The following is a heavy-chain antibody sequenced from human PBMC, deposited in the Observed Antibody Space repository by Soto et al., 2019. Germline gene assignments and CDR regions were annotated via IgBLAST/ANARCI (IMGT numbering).Heavy chain of an antibody. CDR1: GGSISSYY. CDR2: IYYSGST. V-gene: IGHV4-59*01. Sequence: SETLSLTCTVSGGSISSYYWSWIRQPPGKGLEWIGYIYYSGSTNYNPSLKSRVTISVDTSKNQFSLKLSSLTAADTAVYYCARGPWGYDILTTVPVPQNYYYYYMDVWGKGTTVTVSS. CDR3: ARGPWGYDILTTVPVPQNYYYYYMDV. J-gene: IGHJ6*03. D-gene: IGHD3-9*01.